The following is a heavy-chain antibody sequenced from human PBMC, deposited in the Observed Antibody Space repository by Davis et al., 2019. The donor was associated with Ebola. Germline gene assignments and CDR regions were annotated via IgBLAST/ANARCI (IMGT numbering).Heavy chain of an antibody. J-gene: IGHJ4*02. Sequence: AASVKVSCKASGGTFSSYAISWVRQAPGQGLEWMGWINPNSGGTNYAQKFQGWVTMTRDTSTSTVYMELSSLRSEDTAVYYCAPTRSGYLPDFDYWGQGTLVTVSS. CDR1: GGTFSSYA. D-gene: IGHD3-3*01. CDR2: INPNSGGT. CDR3: APTRSGYLPDFDY. V-gene: IGHV1-2*04.